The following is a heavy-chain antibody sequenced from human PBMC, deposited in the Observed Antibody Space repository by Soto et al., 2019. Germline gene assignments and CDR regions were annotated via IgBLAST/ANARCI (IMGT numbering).Heavy chain of an antibody. CDR2: IKQDGSEK. Sequence: PGGALRISCAACGLTFRSYWMSWVRQAPGKGLEWVANIKQDGSEKYYVDSVKGRFTISRDNAKNSLYLQMNSLGAEDTAVYYCARDGAVAGPGTFDYWGQGTLVTVSS. J-gene: IGHJ4*02. D-gene: IGHD6-19*01. V-gene: IGHV3-7*01. CDR1: GLTFRSYW. CDR3: ARDGAVAGPGTFDY.